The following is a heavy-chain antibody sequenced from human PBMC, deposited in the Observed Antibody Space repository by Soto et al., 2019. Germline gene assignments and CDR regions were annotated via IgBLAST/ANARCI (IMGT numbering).Heavy chain of an antibody. D-gene: IGHD6-6*01. J-gene: IGHJ4*02. CDR2: IYYSGST. CDR1: GGSISSSSYY. V-gene: IGHV4-39*01. Sequence: SETLSLTCTVSGGSISSSSYYWGWIRQPPGKGLEWIGSIYYSGSTYYNPSLKSRVTISVDTSKNQFSLKLSSVTAADTAVYYCARHRSPGDSSSYDYWGQGTLVTVSS. CDR3: ARHRSPGDSSSYDY.